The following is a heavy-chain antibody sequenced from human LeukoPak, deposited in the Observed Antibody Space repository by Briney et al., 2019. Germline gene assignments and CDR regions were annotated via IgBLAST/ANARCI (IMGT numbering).Heavy chain of an antibody. V-gene: IGHV4-59*12. J-gene: IGHJ4*02. Sequence: PSETLSLTCTASGGSITSYYWSWIRQPPGKGLEWIGYIYYTGSTDYNPSLKSRVTISVDTSKNQFSLKLSSVTAADTAVYYCARDHIPTGYFDYWGQGTLVTVSS. CDR1: GGSITSYY. CDR2: IYYTGST. CDR3: ARDHIPTGYFDY. D-gene: IGHD4-17*01.